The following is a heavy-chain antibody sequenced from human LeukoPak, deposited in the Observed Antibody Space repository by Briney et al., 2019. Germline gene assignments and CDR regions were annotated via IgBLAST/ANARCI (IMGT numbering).Heavy chain of an antibody. CDR1: KFTFSSYW. CDR2: INPDGSTT. Sequence: GGSLRLSCAASKFTFSSYWMHWVRQAPGKGRVWVSRINPDGSTTNYADSVKGRFTISRDNAKNTLYLQMNSLRAEDTAVYYCARDRRGSGWYVNFDYWGQGTLVTVSS. CDR3: ARDRRGSGWYVNFDY. J-gene: IGHJ4*02. V-gene: IGHV3-74*01. D-gene: IGHD6-19*01.